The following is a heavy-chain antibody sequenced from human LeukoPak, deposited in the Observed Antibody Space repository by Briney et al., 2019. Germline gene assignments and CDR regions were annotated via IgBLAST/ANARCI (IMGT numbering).Heavy chain of an antibody. Sequence: ASVTVSCKASGGTFSSYAISWVRQAPGQGLEWMGGIIPIFGTANYAQKFQGRVTITTDESTSTAYMELSSLRSEDTAVYYCARNYPDVGATTCYWGQGTLVTVSS. CDR3: ARNYPDVGATTCY. D-gene: IGHD1-26*01. CDR2: IIPIFGTA. V-gene: IGHV1-69*05. J-gene: IGHJ4*02. CDR1: GGTFSSYA.